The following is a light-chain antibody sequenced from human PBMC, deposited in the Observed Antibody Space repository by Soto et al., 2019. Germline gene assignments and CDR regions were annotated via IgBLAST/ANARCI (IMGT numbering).Light chain of an antibody. CDR1: QGIRND. J-gene: IGKJ3*01. CDR2: AAS. Sequence: AIQMTQSPSSLSASVGDRVTITCRASQGIRNDLGWYQQKPGKAPKLLIYAASSLQSGVPSRFSGSGSGTEFTLAISSLQPEDFATYYCQQSYNTLAFGPGTKVDIK. CDR3: QQSYNTLA. V-gene: IGKV1-6*01.